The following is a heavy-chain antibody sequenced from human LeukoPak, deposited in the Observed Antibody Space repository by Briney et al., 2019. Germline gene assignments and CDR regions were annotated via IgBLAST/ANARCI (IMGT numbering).Heavy chain of an antibody. V-gene: IGHV1-69*13. J-gene: IGHJ6*02. Sequence: GASVKVSCKASGGTFSSYAISWVRQAPGQGLEWMGGIIPIFGTANYAQKFQGRVTITADESTSTAYMELSSLRSEDTAVYYCARGIAQIGWGLYSSSSRGMDVWGQGTTVTVS. CDR3: ARGIAQIGWGLYSSSSRGMDV. D-gene: IGHD6-6*01. CDR1: GGTFSSYA. CDR2: IIPIFGTA.